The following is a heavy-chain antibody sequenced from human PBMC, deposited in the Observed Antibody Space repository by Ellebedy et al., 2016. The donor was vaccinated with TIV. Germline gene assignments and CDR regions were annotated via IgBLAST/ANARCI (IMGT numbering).Heavy chain of an antibody. D-gene: IGHD6-19*01. CDR3: AKDTAVAYFDH. CDR1: GFTFSSHW. CDR2: ISSDGSYT. J-gene: IGHJ4*02. Sequence: GESLKISCTASGFTFSSHWMHWVRQAPGKGLVWVSRISSDGSYTSYADSVKGRFTISRDNAKNTLYLQMNSLRPEDTAVYYCAKDTAVAYFDHWGQGTLVTVSS. V-gene: IGHV3-74*01.